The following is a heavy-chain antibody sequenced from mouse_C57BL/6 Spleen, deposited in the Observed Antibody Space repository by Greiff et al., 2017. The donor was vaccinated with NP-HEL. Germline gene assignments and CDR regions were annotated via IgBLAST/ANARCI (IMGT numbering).Heavy chain of an antibody. CDR2: IRNKANGYTT. V-gene: IGHV7-3*01. CDR3: ARWDYYGSRYFDV. CDR1: GFTFTAYY. D-gene: IGHD1-1*01. Sequence: EVQVVESGGGLVQPGGSLSLSCAASGFTFTAYYLSWVRQPPGKALEWLGFIRNKANGYTTEYSASVKGRFTISRDNSQSILYLQMNALRAEDSATYYCARWDYYGSRYFDVWGTGTTVTVSS. J-gene: IGHJ1*03.